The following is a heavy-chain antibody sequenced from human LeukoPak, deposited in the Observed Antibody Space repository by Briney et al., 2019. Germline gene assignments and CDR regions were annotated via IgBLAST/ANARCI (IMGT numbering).Heavy chain of an antibody. CDR2: IRSKAYGGTT. CDR3: TRQPRGYSGYRDAFDI. Sequence: PGGSLRLSCTASGFTFGDYAMSWFRQAPGKGLEWVGFIRSKAYGGTTEYAASVKGRFTISRDDSKSIAYLQMNSLKTEDTAVYYCTRQPRGYSGYRDAFDIWGQGTMVTVSS. CDR1: GFTFGDYA. V-gene: IGHV3-49*03. D-gene: IGHD5-12*01. J-gene: IGHJ3*02.